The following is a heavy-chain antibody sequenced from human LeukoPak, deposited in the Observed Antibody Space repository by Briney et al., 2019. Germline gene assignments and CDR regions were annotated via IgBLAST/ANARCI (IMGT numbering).Heavy chain of an antibody. CDR2: IYSGGST. J-gene: IGHJ6*02. CDR3: AREGCSGGSCYDYYYYGMDV. CDR1: GFTVSSNY. Sequence: GSLRLSCAASGFTVSSNYMSWVRQAPGKGLEWVSVIYSGGSTYYADSVKGRFTISRDNSKNTLYLQMNSLRAEDTAVYYCAREGCSGGSCYDYYYYGMDVWGQGTTVTVSS. V-gene: IGHV3-53*01. D-gene: IGHD2-15*01.